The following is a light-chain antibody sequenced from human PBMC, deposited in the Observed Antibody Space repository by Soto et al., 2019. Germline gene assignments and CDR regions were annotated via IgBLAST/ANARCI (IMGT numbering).Light chain of an antibody. Sequence: EIVLTQSPATLSLSPGERATLSCRASQSVSTYLAWYQQKPGQPPRLLIYDASSRATGIPARFSGSGSGTEFTLTISSLEPEDFAVYYCQQRSNWPVTFGQGTRVEIK. CDR3: QQRSNWPVT. J-gene: IGKJ1*01. CDR2: DAS. CDR1: QSVSTY. V-gene: IGKV3-11*01.